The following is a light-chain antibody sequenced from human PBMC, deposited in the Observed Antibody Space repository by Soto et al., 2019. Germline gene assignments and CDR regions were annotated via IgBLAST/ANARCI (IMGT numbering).Light chain of an antibody. V-gene: IGLV1-44*01. CDR3: EAWDDSLKGVV. CDR2: SNN. J-gene: IGLJ2*01. Sequence: SVLTQTPSASETPGQRENISCAGSSSNIGSNNVNWYQQLPGTAPKLLIYSNNQRPSGVPDRFSGSKCGTSASLAISGRQSEDEADYYCEAWDDSLKGVVFGGGTKLTVL. CDR1: SSNIGSNN.